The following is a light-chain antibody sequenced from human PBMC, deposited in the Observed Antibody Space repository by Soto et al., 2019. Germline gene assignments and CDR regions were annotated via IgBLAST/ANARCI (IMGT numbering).Light chain of an antibody. CDR3: QQYDVSPIT. CDR1: QSVGGTF. Sequence: DIVLTQSPGTLSLSPGEGATLSCRASQSVGGTFLAWYQQKGGQAPRLVIFDASSRATGIPERFSGSGSGTDFTLTITRLEPEDFAVYFCQQYDVSPITFGLGTRLEIK. J-gene: IGKJ5*01. V-gene: IGKV3-20*01. CDR2: DAS.